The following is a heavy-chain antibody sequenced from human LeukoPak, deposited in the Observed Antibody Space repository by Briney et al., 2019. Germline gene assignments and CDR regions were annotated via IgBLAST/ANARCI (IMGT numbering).Heavy chain of an antibody. D-gene: IGHD3-10*01. CDR1: GYSITNGYY. CDR2: IYHSGST. V-gene: IGHV4-38-2*01. CDR3: ERNLPSANLAPYYGTGAFDY. J-gene: IGHJ4*02. Sequence: SETLSLTCAVSGYSITNGYYWGWIRQPPGTGLEWIGSIYHSGSTEYQQSLKSRVTRSVDTTNNHSSMQLMSVTAADTAIYFCERNLPSANLAPYYGTGAFDYWGQGILVTVSS.